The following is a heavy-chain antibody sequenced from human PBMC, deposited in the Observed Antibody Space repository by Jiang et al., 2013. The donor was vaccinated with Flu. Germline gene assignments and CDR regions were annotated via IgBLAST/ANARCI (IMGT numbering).Heavy chain of an antibody. V-gene: IGHV3-30-3*01. CDR3: ARDTAQWLAYDY. CDR1: GFTFSSYA. J-gene: IGHJ4*02. D-gene: IGHD6-19*01. Sequence: RSLRLSCAASGFTFSSYAMHWVRQAPGKGLEWVAVISYDGSNKYYADSVKGRFTISRDNSKNTLYLQMNSLRAEDTAVYYCARDTAQWLAYDYWGQGTLVTVSS. CDR2: ISYDGSNK.